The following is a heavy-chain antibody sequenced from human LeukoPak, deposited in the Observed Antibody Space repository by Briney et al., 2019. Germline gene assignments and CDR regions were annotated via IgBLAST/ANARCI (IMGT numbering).Heavy chain of an antibody. D-gene: IGHD3-16*01. CDR2: IKSKTDGGTT. Sequence: GGSLRLSCAASGFTFSNAWMSWVRQAPGKGLEWVGRIKSKTDGGTTDYAAPVKGRFTISRDDSKNTLYLQMNSLKTEDTAVYYCTTAWGPSVSSNAFDIWGQGTMVTVSS. V-gene: IGHV3-15*01. CDR1: GFTFSNAW. CDR3: TTAWGPSVSSNAFDI. J-gene: IGHJ3*02.